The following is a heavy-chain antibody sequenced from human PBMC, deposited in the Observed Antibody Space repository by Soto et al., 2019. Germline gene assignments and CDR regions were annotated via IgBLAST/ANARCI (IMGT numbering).Heavy chain of an antibody. D-gene: IGHD2-15*01. J-gene: IGHJ4*02. V-gene: IGHV3-74*01. CDR2: ISPDGSST. Sequence: GGSLRLSCAASGFTFSSYWMHWVRQVPGKGLVWVSRISPDGSSTSSADPVKGRFIISRDNVKDTLFLQMDSPRDEDTAVYYCARELGGGIWPIDNWGQGTLVTVSS. CDR3: ARELGGGIWPIDN. CDR1: GFTFSSYW.